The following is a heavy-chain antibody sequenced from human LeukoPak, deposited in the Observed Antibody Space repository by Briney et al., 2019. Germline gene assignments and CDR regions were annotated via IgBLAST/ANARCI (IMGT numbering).Heavy chain of an antibody. CDR3: ARSDQANWGSGTDYMDV. D-gene: IGHD7-27*01. CDR1: GFTFSSYG. Sequence: PGGSLRLSCAASGFTFSSYGMHWVRQAPGKGLEWVAFIRYDGSNKYYADSVKGRFTISRDNAKNTLYLQMNSLRAEDTAVYYCARSDQANWGSGTDYMDVWGKGTTVTVSS. CDR2: IRYDGSNK. V-gene: IGHV3-30*02. J-gene: IGHJ6*03.